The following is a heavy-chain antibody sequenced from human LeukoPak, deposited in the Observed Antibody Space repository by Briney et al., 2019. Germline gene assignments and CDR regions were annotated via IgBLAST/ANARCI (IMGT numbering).Heavy chain of an antibody. J-gene: IGHJ6*03. CDR3: ARRSMVQHMDV. D-gene: IGHD3-10*01. CDR1: GYTFTNHA. Sequence: ASVKVSCKASGYTFTNHAINWVRQAPGQGLEYMGWIDTNTGNPTYAQAFTGRIVFSLDTSVSTTYLQIRSLKAEDTAVYFCARRSMVQHMDVWGKGTTVIVSS. CDR2: IDTNTGNP. V-gene: IGHV7-4-1*02.